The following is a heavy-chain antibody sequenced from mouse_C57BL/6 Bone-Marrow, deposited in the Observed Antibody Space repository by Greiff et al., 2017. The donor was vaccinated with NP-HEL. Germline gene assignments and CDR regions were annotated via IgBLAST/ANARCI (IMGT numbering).Heavy chain of an antibody. CDR3: ARKRDYYGSTYYAMDY. V-gene: IGHV1-81*01. CDR1: GYTFTSYG. J-gene: IGHJ4*01. D-gene: IGHD1-1*01. CDR2: IYPRSGNT. Sequence: VQLQESGAELARPGASVKLSCKASGYTFTSYGISWVKQRTGQGLAWIGEIYPRSGNTYYNEKFKGKATLTADKSSSTAYMELRSLTSEDSAVYFCARKRDYYGSTYYAMDYWGQGTSVTVSS.